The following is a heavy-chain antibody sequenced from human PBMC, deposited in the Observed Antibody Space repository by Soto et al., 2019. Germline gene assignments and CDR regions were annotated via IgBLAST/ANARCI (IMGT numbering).Heavy chain of an antibody. Sequence: SGGSLRLSCAASGFTFSDSYMRWIRQAPGKGLEWISYITFSGNTVYYADSLKGRFTISRDNAKNSLYLQMNRLRAEDTAVYYCARVSWREKYGMDVWGQGTTVTVSS. CDR1: GFTFSDSY. V-gene: IGHV3-11*01. J-gene: IGHJ6*02. CDR3: ARVSWREKYGMDV. CDR2: ITFSGNTV.